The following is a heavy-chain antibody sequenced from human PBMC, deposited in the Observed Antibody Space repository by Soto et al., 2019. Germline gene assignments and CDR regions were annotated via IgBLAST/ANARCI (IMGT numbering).Heavy chain of an antibody. V-gene: IGHV3-9*01. J-gene: IGHJ6*02. CDR2: VSWNSEGR. CDR1: GFTFEDNV. D-gene: IGHD3-3*01. CDR3: VKDVAHYDFWGHHQRGMDV. Sequence: EVQLVESGGGLVQPGRSLRLTCEASGFTFEDNVMHWVRQTPGKGLEWVSGVSWNSEGREYADSVRGRFTISRDNAKNSLYLQIHSLRAEDTALYYCVKDVAHYDFWGHHQRGMDVWGQGTTVTVSS.